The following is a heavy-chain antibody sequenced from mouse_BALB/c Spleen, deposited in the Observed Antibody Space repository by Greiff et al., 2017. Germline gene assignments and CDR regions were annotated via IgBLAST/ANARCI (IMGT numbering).Heavy chain of an antibody. CDR1: GFTFSCYG. Sequence: EVNVVESGGDLVKPGGSLKLSCAASGFTFSCYGMSWVRQTPDKRLEWVATISSGGSYTYYPDSVKGRFTISRDNAKNTLYLQMSRLKSEDTAMYYCTRYGNYRAWFAYWSQGTLVTVSA. CDR2: ISSGGSYT. CDR3: TRYGNYRAWFAY. D-gene: IGHD2-1*01. J-gene: IGHJ3*01. V-gene: IGHV5-6*01.